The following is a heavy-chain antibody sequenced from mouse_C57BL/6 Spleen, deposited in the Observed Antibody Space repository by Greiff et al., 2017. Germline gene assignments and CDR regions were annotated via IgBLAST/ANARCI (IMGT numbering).Heavy chain of an antibody. CDR3: ARCETTEGVDY. J-gene: IGHJ4*01. CDR2: IYPGDGDT. CDR1: GYAFSSYW. V-gene: IGHV1-80*01. D-gene: IGHD1-1*01. Sequence: QVQLQQSGAELVKPGASVKISCKASGYAFSSYWMNWVKQRPGKGLEWIGQIYPGDGDTNYNGKFKGKATLTADKSSSTAYMQLSSLTSEDSAVYFCARCETTEGVDYWGQGTSVTVSS.